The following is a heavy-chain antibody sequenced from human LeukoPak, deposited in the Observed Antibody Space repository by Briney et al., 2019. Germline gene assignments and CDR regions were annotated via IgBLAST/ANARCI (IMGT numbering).Heavy chain of an antibody. J-gene: IGHJ4*02. CDR3: AKDDNYDYVWGSHPDDY. V-gene: IGHV3-23*01. Sequence: GGSLRLSCAASGFTFSSYGMSWVRQAPGKGLEWVSAITGSGGSTYYGDSVKGRFTISRDNSKNTLYLQMNSLRAEDTAVYYCAKDDNYDYVWGSHPDDYWGQGTLVTVSS. CDR1: GFTFSSYG. CDR2: ITGSGGST. D-gene: IGHD3-16*02.